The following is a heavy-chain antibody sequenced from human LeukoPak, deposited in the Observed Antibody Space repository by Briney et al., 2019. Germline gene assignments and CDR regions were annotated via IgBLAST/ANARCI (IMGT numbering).Heavy chain of an antibody. CDR3: ARGFGYSYGYVQGTVDY. CDR1: GFTFSSYA. CDR2: ISSNGGST. V-gene: IGHV3-64*04. Sequence: PGGSLRLSCSASGFTFSSYAMHWVRQAPGKGLEYVSAISSNGGSTYYADSVKGRFTISRDNAKNSLYLQMNSLRAEDTAVYYCARGFGYSYGYVQGTVDYWGQGTLVTVSS. D-gene: IGHD5-18*01. J-gene: IGHJ4*02.